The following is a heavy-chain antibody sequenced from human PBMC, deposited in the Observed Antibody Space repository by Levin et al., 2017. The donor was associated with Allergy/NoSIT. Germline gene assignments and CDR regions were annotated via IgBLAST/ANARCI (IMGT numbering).Heavy chain of an antibody. J-gene: IGHJ4*02. D-gene: IGHD3-10*01. CDR1: GGSFSGYY. CDR2: INHSGST. V-gene: IGHV4-34*01. Sequence: ASETLSLTCAVYGGSFSGYYWSWIRQPPGKGLEWIGEINHSGSTNYNPSLKSRVTISVDTSKNQFSLKLSSVTAADTAVYYCARGRGLWFRELLSAGIFFDYWGQGTLVTVSS. CDR3: ARGRGLWFRELLSAGIFFDY.